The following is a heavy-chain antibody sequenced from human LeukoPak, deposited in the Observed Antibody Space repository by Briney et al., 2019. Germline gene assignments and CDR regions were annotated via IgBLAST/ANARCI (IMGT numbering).Heavy chain of an antibody. D-gene: IGHD3-16*02. CDR3: AKDDYVWGSYRPTGQFDY. Sequence: PGGSLRLSCAASGFTFSGYAMSWVRQAPGKGLEWVTAISGSGGSTYYADSVKGRFTISRDNSKNTLYLQMNSLRAEDTAVYYCAKDDYVWGSYRPTGQFDYWGQGTLVTVSS. J-gene: IGHJ4*02. V-gene: IGHV3-23*01. CDR2: ISGSGGST. CDR1: GFTFSGYA.